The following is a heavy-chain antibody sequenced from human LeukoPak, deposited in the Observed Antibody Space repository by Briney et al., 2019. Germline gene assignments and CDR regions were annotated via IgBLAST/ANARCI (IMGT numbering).Heavy chain of an antibody. Sequence: ASVKVSCKASGCTFTSYFMHWVRQAPGQGLDWMGIINPSGGSTSYAQTFQGRVTMTRDTYTSTVYMELSSLRSEDTDVYYCARDSGDYGDYDYWGQGTLVTVSS. CDR2: INPSGGST. D-gene: IGHD4-17*01. V-gene: IGHV1-46*01. CDR1: GCTFTSYF. J-gene: IGHJ4*02. CDR3: ARDSGDYGDYDY.